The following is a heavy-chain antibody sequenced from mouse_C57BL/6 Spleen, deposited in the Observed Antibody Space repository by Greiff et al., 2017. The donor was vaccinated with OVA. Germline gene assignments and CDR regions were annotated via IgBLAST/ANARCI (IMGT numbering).Heavy chain of an antibody. V-gene: IGHV3-6*01. J-gene: IGHJ3*01. CDR2: ISYDGSN. Sequence: ESGPGLVKPSQSLSLTCSVTGYSITSGYYWNWIRQFPGNKLEWMGYISYDGSNNYNPSLKNRISITRDTSKNQFFLKLNSVTTEDTATYDCARTAQATSSFAYWGQGTLVTVSA. CDR3: ARTAQATSSFAY. D-gene: IGHD3-2*02. CDR1: GYSITSGYY.